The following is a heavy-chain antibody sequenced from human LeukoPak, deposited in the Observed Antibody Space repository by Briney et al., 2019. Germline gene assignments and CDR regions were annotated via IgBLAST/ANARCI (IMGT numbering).Heavy chain of an antibody. J-gene: IGHJ6*02. CDR1: GFTFSSYA. CDR2: ISGSGGST. Sequence: GGSLRLSCAASGFTFSSYAMSWVRQAPGKGLEWVSAISGSGGSTYYADSVKGRFTISRDNSKNTLYLQMNSLRAEDTAVYYCAREGSEEYCGGDCKYYYYGMDVWGQGTTVTVSS. V-gene: IGHV3-23*01. D-gene: IGHD2-21*02. CDR3: AREGSEEYCGGDCKYYYYGMDV.